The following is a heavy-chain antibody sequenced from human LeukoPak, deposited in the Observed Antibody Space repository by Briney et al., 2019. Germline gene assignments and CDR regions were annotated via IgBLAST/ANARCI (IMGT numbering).Heavy chain of an antibody. CDR1: GYTFTSYG. Sequence: ASVKVSCKASGYTFTSYGISWVRQAPGQGLEWMGWISAYNGNTNYAQKLQGRVTMTTDTSTSTAYMELRSLRSDDTAVYYCARRGKCSSTSCLAYYYHYMDVWGKGTTVTVSS. J-gene: IGHJ6*03. CDR3: ARRGKCSSTSCLAYYYHYMDV. CDR2: ISAYNGNT. D-gene: IGHD2-2*01. V-gene: IGHV1-18*01.